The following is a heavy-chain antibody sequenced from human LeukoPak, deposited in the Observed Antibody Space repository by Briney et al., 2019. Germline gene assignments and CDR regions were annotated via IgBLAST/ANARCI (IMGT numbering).Heavy chain of an antibody. Sequence: ASVRVSCKASGYTSSSYDIRWVRQGPGQGLEWMGWISAYNGNTNYAQKLQGRVTMTTDTSTSTAYMELRSLRSDDTAVYYCARDTNAGYSSDLIDYWGQGTLVTVSS. D-gene: IGHD6-19*01. CDR3: ARDTNAGYSSDLIDY. V-gene: IGHV1-18*01. J-gene: IGHJ4*02. CDR2: ISAYNGNT. CDR1: GYTSSSYD.